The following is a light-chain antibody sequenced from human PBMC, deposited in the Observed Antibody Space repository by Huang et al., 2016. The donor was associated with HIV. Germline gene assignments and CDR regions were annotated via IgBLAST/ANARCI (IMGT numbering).Light chain of an antibody. J-gene: IGKJ4*01. CDR2: VAS. CDR3: QQSYSALGLT. V-gene: IGKV1-39*01. CDR1: QSIGTY. Sequence: DIQMTQSPSSLSASVGDRVTIACRASQSIGTYLNWYQQKRGKAPRLLIHVASILQSGVASRFSGRGSGTDFTLTISSLQPEDFATYYCQQSYSALGLTFGGGTKVEIK.